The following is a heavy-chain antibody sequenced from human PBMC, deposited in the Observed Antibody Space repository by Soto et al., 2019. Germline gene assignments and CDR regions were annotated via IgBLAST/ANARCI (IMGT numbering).Heavy chain of an antibody. V-gene: IGHV4-31*03. J-gene: IGHJ4*02. CDR2: IYYSGST. D-gene: IGHD4-4*01. CDR3: ARGPLTTTVTTLPFDY. Sequence: SETLSLTCTVSGGSISSGGYYWSWIRQHPGKGLEWIGYIYYSGSTYYNPSLKSRVTISVDTSKNQFSLKLSSVTAADTAVYYCARGPLTTTVTTLPFDYWGQGTLVTVSS. CDR1: GGSISSGGYY.